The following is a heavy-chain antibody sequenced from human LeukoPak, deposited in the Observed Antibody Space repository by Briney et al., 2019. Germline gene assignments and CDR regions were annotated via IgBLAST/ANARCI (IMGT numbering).Heavy chain of an antibody. Sequence: GGSLRLSCAASGFTFSNYAMSWVRQAPGKGLEWVSATSGSGGSTYYADSVKGRFTISRDNSKNTLYLQMNSLRAEDTAVYYCAKDSKMATPSFDYWGQGTLVTVSS. V-gene: IGHV3-23*01. CDR1: GFTFSNYA. J-gene: IGHJ4*02. CDR2: TSGSGGST. CDR3: AKDSKMATPSFDY. D-gene: IGHD5-24*01.